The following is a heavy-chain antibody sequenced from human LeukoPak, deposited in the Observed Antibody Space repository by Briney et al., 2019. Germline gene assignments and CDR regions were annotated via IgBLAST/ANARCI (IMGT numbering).Heavy chain of an antibody. Sequence: SETLSLTCAVYGGSFSGYYWSWIRQPPGKGLEWIGEINHSGSTNYNPSLKSRVTISVDTSKNQFSLKLTSVTAADTAVYYCAREGYYDSSGYYHLDAFDMWGQGTMVTVSS. CDR3: AREGYYDSSGYYHLDAFDM. CDR2: INHSGST. V-gene: IGHV4-34*01. D-gene: IGHD3-22*01. J-gene: IGHJ3*02. CDR1: GGSFSGYY.